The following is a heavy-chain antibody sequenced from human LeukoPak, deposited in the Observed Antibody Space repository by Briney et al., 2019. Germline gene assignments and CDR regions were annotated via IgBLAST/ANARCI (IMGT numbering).Heavy chain of an antibody. CDR1: GGSFSGYY. Sequence: SETLSLTCAVYGGSFSGYYWSWIRQPPGKGLEWIGEINHSGSTNYNPSLKSRVTISVDTSKNQFSLKLSSVTAADTAVYYCVRSPREAPVDYYDSSGPLTTYYFDYWGQGTLVTVSS. V-gene: IGHV4-34*01. D-gene: IGHD3-22*01. J-gene: IGHJ4*02. CDR3: VRSPREAPVDYYDSSGPLTTYYFDY. CDR2: INHSGST.